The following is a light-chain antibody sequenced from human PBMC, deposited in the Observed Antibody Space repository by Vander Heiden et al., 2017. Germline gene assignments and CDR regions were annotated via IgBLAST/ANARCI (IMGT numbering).Light chain of an antibody. CDR3: QQGSTWSLT. Sequence: EIVLTESPATLSWAPGERATLSCRASQSVSSYLAWFQQKPGQAPRLLIYDASKRATGLPARVSGSGSGTHFTLTIGILEPQDFAVYYFQQGSTWSLTFSGGTKVEIK. CDR1: QSVSSY. V-gene: IGKV3-11*01. CDR2: DAS. J-gene: IGKJ4*01.